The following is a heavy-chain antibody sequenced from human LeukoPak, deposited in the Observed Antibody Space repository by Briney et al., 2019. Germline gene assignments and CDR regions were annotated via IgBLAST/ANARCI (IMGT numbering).Heavy chain of an antibody. Sequence: SETLSLTCTVSGGSISSYYWSWIRQPPGKGLEWIGCIYYSGSTNYNPSLKSRVTISVDTSKNQFSLKLSSVTAADTAVYYCAREGGGAPFDPWGRGTLVTVSS. J-gene: IGHJ2*01. D-gene: IGHD2-21*01. CDR1: GGSISSYY. CDR3: AREGGGAPFDP. V-gene: IGHV4-59*01. CDR2: IYYSGST.